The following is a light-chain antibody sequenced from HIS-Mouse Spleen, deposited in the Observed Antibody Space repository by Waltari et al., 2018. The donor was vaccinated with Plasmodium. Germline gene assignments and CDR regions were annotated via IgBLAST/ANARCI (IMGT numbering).Light chain of an antibody. CDR3: QQFNSYPQGT. Sequence: AIQLTQSPSSLSASVGDRVTITCRASQGISSALAWYQQKPVKAPKLLIYDSSILESGVPSSFSGSGSGTDFTLTISSLQPEDFATYYCQQFNSYPQGTFGQGTRLEIK. CDR2: DSS. V-gene: IGKV1-13*02. J-gene: IGKJ5*01. CDR1: QGISSA.